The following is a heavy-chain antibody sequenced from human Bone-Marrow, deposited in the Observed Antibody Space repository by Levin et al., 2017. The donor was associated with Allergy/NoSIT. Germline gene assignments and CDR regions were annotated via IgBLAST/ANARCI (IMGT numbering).Heavy chain of an antibody. CDR1: GFTFSRYW. D-gene: IGHD3-22*01. CDR2: IKQDGSEK. J-gene: IGHJ6*02. V-gene: IGHV3-7*01. Sequence: PAGGSLRLSCAASGFTFSRYWMTWVRQPPGKGLEWVANIKQDGSEKYYVDSVKGRFTISRDNAKNSLYLQMNSLRAEDAALYYCAREVYYDSSDYGMDVWGQGTTVTVSS. CDR3: AREVYYDSSDYGMDV.